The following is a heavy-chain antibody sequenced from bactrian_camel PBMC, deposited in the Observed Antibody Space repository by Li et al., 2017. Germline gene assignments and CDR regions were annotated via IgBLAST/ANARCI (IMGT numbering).Heavy chain of an antibody. Sequence: VQLVESGGGSVQAGGSLRLSCTASGYASSRYCMGWFRQAPGKEREAVAVIYTGGGSTYYADSVKGRFTISPDNAKNTVYLQMNSLKPEDTAMYYCAASWNVTAREALGSIASPEFGYWGEGTQVTVS. J-gene: IGHJ6*01. D-gene: IGHD3*01. V-gene: IGHV3S40*01. CDR3: AASWNVTAREALGSIASPEFGY. CDR2: IYTGGGST. CDR1: GYASSRYC.